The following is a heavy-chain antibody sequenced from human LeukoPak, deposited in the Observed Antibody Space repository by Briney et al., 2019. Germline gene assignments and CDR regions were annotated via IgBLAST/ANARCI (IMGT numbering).Heavy chain of an antibody. CDR1: GGSISSGSYY. CDR3: ARGLKAGFPAGILGRQVYAFDI. Sequence: PSQTLSLTCTVSGGSISSGSYYWSWIRQPAGKGLEWIGRIYSSGSTNYNPSLKSRVTISVDTSKNQFSLKLSSVTAADTAVYYCARGLKAGFPAGILGRQVYAFDIWGQGTMVTVSS. J-gene: IGHJ3*02. CDR2: IYSSGST. D-gene: IGHD6-13*01. V-gene: IGHV4-61*02.